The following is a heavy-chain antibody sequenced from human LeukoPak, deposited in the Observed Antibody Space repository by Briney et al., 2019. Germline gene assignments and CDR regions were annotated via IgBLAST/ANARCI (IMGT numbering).Heavy chain of an antibody. D-gene: IGHD4-17*01. CDR3: AKDYGATLIYFDS. V-gene: IGHV1-2*02. CDR1: GYTFTGYY. Sequence: ASVKVSCKASGYTFTGYYLHWVRQAPGQGLEWMGWINPNSGGTNYAQNFQGRVNMTRDTSISTAYMELRTLRSADTAVHYCAKDYGATLIYFDSWGQGTLVTASS. CDR2: INPNSGGT. J-gene: IGHJ4*02.